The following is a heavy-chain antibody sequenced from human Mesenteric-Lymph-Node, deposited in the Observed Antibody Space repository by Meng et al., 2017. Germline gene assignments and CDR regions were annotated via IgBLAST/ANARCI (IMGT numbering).Heavy chain of an antibody. Sequence: GESLKISCAASGFTFSSYWMSWVRQAPGKGLEWVSSISGDGYTTYYSPSVKGRFSVSRDNSENTLYLQLSSLRVDDTAVYYCGKSWNFLADTTRFDSWGQGTPVTVSS. CDR2: ISGDGYTT. V-gene: IGHV3-23*01. J-gene: IGHJ4*02. D-gene: IGHD1-26*01. CDR3: GKSWNFLADTTRFDS. CDR1: GFTFSSYW.